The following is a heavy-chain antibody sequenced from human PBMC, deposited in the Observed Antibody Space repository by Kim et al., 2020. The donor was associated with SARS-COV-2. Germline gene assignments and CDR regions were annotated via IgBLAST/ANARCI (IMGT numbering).Heavy chain of an antibody. CDR3: ARDPSSSSWAD. V-gene: IGHV4-59*01. Sequence: NYPPSLKSRVTISVDTSKNQFSLKLSSVTAADTAVYYCARDPSSSSWADWGQGTLVTVSS. D-gene: IGHD6-13*01. J-gene: IGHJ4*02.